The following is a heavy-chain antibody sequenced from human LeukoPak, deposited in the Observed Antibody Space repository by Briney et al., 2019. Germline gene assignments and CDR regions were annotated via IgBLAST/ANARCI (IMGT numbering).Heavy chain of an antibody. CDR3: AKGRDYYYDSSASSDY. D-gene: IGHD3-22*01. J-gene: IGHJ4*02. CDR2: IDPSSTYI. CDR1: RFTFSSYT. Sequence: GGSLRLSCSASRFTFSSYTMNWVRQAPGKGLEWVSSIDPSSTYIYYADSVKGRFTISRDNSKNTLYLQMNSLRAEDTAVYYCAKGRDYYYDSSASSDYWGQGTLVTVSS. V-gene: IGHV3-21*04.